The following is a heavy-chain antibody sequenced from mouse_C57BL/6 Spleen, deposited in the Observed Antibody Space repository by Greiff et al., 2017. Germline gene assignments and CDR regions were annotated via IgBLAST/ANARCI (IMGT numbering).Heavy chain of an antibody. CDR1: GYTFTSYW. CDR3: ARGGSYYGSGYNYFDY. CDR2: IHPNSGST. J-gene: IGHJ2*01. D-gene: IGHD1-1*01. Sequence: VQLQQPGAELVKPGASVKLSCKASGYTFTSYWMHWVKQRPGQGLEWIGMIHPNSGSTNYNEKFKSKATLTVDKSSSTAYMQLSSLTSEDSAVYYCARGGSYYGSGYNYFDYWGQGTTLTVSS. V-gene: IGHV1-64*01.